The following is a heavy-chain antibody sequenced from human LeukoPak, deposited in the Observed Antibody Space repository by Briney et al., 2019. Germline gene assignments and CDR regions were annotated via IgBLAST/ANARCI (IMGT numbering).Heavy chain of an antibody. V-gene: IGHV3-23*01. CDR2: ISGSGGST. Sequence: GGSLRLSCAASGFTFTSYAMSWVRQAPGKGLEWVSAISGSGGSTYYAASVKGRFTTSRDNSKNTLYLQMNSLRAEDTAVYYCAKDIRSTSSRGYFDYWGQGTLVTVSS. J-gene: IGHJ4*02. D-gene: IGHD2-2*01. CDR3: AKDIRSTSSRGYFDY. CDR1: GFTFTSYA.